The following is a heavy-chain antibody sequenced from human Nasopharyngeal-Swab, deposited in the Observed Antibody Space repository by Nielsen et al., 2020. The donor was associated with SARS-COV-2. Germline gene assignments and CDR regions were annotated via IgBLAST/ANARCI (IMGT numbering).Heavy chain of an antibody. CDR1: GFTFSSYE. D-gene: IGHD3-3*01. Sequence: GGSLRLSCAASGFTFSSYEMNWVRQAPGQGLEWVSYISSSGSTIYYADSVKGRFTISRDNAKNSLYLQMNSLRAEDTAVYYCARHYDFWSGYYNSHFYGMDVWGQGTTVTVSS. J-gene: IGHJ6*02. CDR3: ARHYDFWSGYYNSHFYGMDV. V-gene: IGHV3-48*03. CDR2: ISSSGSTI.